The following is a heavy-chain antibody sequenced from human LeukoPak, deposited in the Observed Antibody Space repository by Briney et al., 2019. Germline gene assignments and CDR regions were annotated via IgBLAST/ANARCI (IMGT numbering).Heavy chain of an antibody. CDR1: GYTLTELS. CDR3: ATVGSGSYYDHYYFDY. J-gene: IGHJ4*02. Sequence: ASVKVSCKVSGYTLTELSMHWVRQAPGKGLEWMGGFDTEDGETIYAQKFQGRVTMTEDTSTDTAYMELSSLRSEDTAVYYCATVGSGSYYDHYYFDYWGQGTLVTV. V-gene: IGHV1-24*01. D-gene: IGHD3-10*01. CDR2: FDTEDGET.